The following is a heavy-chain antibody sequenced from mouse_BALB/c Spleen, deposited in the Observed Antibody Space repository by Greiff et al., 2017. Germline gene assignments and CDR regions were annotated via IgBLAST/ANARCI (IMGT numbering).Heavy chain of an antibody. CDR3: ARDSQYAMDY. CDR1: GFTFSSFG. J-gene: IGHJ4*01. V-gene: IGHV5-17*02. CDR2: ISSGSSSI. Sequence: EVQVVESGGGLVKPGGSRKLSCAASGFTFSSFGMHWVRQAPEKGLEWVAYISSGSSSINYADTVKGRFTISRDNAKNTLFLQMTSLSSEDTAMYYCARDSQYAMDYWGQGASVTVSS.